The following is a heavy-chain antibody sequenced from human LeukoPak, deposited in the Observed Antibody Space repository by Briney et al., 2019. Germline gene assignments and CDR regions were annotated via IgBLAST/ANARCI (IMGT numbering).Heavy chain of an antibody. CDR2: ISAYNGNT. J-gene: IGHJ4*02. D-gene: IGHD3-10*01. Sequence: ASVKVSCKASGYTFTSYGISWVRQAPGQGLEWMGWISAYNGNTNYAQKLQGRVTMTTDTSTSTVYMELRSLRSDDTAVYYCARDSVLKWFGELDYWGQGTLVTVSS. CDR3: ARDSVLKWFGELDY. CDR1: GYTFTSYG. V-gene: IGHV1-18*01.